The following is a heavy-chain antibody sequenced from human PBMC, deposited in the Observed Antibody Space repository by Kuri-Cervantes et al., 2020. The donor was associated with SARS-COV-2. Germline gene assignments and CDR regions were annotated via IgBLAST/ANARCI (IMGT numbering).Heavy chain of an antibody. V-gene: IGHV1-3*01. D-gene: IGHD3-9*01. CDR3: ARPTRPLRYFDWLEEEAFDI. CDR2: INAGNGNT. J-gene: IGHJ3*02. Sequence: ASVKVSCKASGYTFTSYAMHWVRQAPGQRLEWMGLINAGNGNTKYSQKFQGRVTMTRDTSTSTVYMELSSLRSEDTAVYYCARPTRPLRYFDWLEEEAFDIWGQGTMVTVSS. CDR1: GYTFTSYA.